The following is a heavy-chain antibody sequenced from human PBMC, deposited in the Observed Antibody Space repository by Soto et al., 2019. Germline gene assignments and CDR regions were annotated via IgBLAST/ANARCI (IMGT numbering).Heavy chain of an antibody. J-gene: IGHJ3*02. CDR2: ISYDGSNK. V-gene: IGHV3-30*04. CDR3: ARDMAIVGATAFDI. Sequence: GESLKISCAASGFTFSSYAMHWVRQAPGKGLEWVAVISYDGSNKYYADSVKGRFTISRDNSKNTLYLQMNSLRAEDTAVYYCARDMAIVGATAFDIWGQGTMVTVSS. CDR1: GFTFSSYA. D-gene: IGHD1-26*01.